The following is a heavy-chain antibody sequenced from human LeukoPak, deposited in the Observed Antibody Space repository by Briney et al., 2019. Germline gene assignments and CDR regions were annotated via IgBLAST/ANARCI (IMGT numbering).Heavy chain of an antibody. CDR2: IKQDGSET. D-gene: IGHD3-22*01. CDR3: AKISIHDSSPYIDS. CDR1: GITFSSHW. J-gene: IGHJ4*02. V-gene: IGHV3-7*01. Sequence: RGSLRLSCAASGITFSSHWMTWVRQAAGKGLEWVANIKQDGSETYYVDSVKGRFTISRDNAKNSLYLQMNSLRAEDTAVYYCAKISIHDSSPYIDSWGQGTLVTVSS.